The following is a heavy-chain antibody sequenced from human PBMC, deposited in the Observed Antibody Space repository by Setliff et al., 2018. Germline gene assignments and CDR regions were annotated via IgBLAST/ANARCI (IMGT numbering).Heavy chain of an antibody. CDR1: GGTFRSYG. Sequence: SVKVSCKASGGTFRSYGISWVRQAPGQGLEWMGGTIPMFGSANYAQKFQGRVTIITDEFTGTAYMELSSLRSEDTAVYYCARDRDIVVALDSIGASSLGDYWGQGTLVTVSS. D-gene: IGHD2-15*01. V-gene: IGHV1-69*05. CDR3: ARDRDIVVALDSIGASSLGDY. J-gene: IGHJ4*02. CDR2: TIPMFGSA.